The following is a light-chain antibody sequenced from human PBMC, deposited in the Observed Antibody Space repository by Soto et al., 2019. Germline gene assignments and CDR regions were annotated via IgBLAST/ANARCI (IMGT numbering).Light chain of an antibody. Sequence: DIVMTQSPDSLAVSLGERATINCKSSQSVLYSSKNKNFLAWYQQKPGQPPKLLIYWASTRESGVPDRFSGGGSGTDVTLTISSLQAEDVAVYYCQQYFSTPLTFGGGTKVEIK. CDR3: QQYFSTPLT. CDR1: QSVLYSSKNKNF. J-gene: IGKJ4*01. V-gene: IGKV4-1*01. CDR2: WAS.